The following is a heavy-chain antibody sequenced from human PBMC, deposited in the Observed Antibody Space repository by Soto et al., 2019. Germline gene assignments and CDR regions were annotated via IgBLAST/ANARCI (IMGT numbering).Heavy chain of an antibody. CDR3: ARVDYYDIIYCYGY. J-gene: IGHJ4*01. CDR2: ISGYNGNT. D-gene: IGHD3-22*01. Sequence: SGGTFTIYSIAWVRQAPGQGLEWMGWISGYNGNTDYAQNLQDRVTLTTDASTSSVYMELRSLRSADTAVYYCARVDYYDIIYCYGYWGHVTSVPASS. CDR1: GGTFTIYS. V-gene: IGHV1-18*04.